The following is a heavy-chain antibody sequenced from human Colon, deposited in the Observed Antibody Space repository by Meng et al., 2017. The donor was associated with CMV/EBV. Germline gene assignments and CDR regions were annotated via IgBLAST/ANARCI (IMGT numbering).Heavy chain of an antibody. CDR1: GYTFTGYY. V-gene: IGHV1-2*02. Sequence: SGYTFTGYYMHWVRQAPGQGLEWMGWINPNSGVTNYAEKFQGRVTMTRDTSISTAYMDLSSLRSDDTAVYFCARDKSGISARNWLDPWGQGTLVTVSS. CDR3: ARDKSGISARNWLDP. D-gene: IGHD6-6*01. CDR2: INPNSGVT. J-gene: IGHJ5*02.